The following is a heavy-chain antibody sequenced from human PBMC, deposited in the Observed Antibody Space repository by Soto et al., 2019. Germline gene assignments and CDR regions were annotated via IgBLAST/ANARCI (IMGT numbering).Heavy chain of an antibody. D-gene: IGHD6-6*01. CDR2: IKSKTDGGTT. CDR3: TTDLGVQYSSFLVLPFTYFDY. Sequence: GGSLRLSCAASGFTFSNAWMNWVRQAPGKGLEWVGRIKSKTDGGTTDYAAPVKGRFTISRDDSKNTLYLQMNSLKTEDTAVYYCTTDLGVQYSSFLVLPFTYFDYWGQGTLVTVSS. J-gene: IGHJ4*02. V-gene: IGHV3-15*07. CDR1: GFTFSNAW.